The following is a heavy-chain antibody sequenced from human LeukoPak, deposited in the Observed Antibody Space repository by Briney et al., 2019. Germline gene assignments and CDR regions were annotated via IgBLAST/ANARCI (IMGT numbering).Heavy chain of an antibody. CDR1: GFTFSSYW. J-gene: IGHJ4*02. D-gene: IGHD3-10*01. CDR3: VRDPRFSENFDY. Sequence: GGSLRLSCAASGFTFSSYWMHWVRQAPGKGLLCVSRINSDGSITTYADSVKGRFTISRDNAKNTLYLQMNSLRAEDTAVYYCVRDPRFSENFDYWGQGTLVTVSS. CDR2: INSDGSIT. V-gene: IGHV3-74*01.